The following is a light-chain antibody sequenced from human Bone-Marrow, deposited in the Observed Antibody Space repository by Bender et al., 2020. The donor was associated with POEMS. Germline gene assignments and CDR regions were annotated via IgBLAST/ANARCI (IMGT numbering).Light chain of an antibody. V-gene: IGLV1-44*01. CDR1: DSNFGGNN. CDR3: SSYRTGSLVL. J-gene: IGLJ2*01. CDR2: SNY. Sequence: QSVLTQPPSASGTPGQSVIISCSGTDSNFGGNNVNWYQHLPGTAPRLVVYSNYQRPSGVPARFSGSKSGNTASLTISGLQGEDEADYYCSSYRTGSLVLFGGGTILTVL.